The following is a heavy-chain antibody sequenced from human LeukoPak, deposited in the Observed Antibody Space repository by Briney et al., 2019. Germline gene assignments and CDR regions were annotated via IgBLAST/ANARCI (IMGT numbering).Heavy chain of an antibody. V-gene: IGHV3-53*01. CDR3: ARAGNYGDYVYAFDI. D-gene: IGHD4-17*01. Sequence: GGSLRLSCAASGFTVSSNYMSWVRQAPGKGLEWVSVIYSGGSTYYADSVKGRFTISRDNSKNTLYLQMNSLRAEDTAVHYCARAGNYGDYVYAFDIWGQGTMVTVSS. CDR1: GFTVSSNY. J-gene: IGHJ3*02. CDR2: IYSGGST.